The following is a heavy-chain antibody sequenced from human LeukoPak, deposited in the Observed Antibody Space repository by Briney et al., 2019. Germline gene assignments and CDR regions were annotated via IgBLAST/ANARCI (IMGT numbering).Heavy chain of an antibody. CDR1: GGTFSGYA. V-gene: IGHV1-69*05. D-gene: IGHD1-26*01. CDR2: IIPIFGTA. CDR3: ARDRVSGSYSGYFDY. J-gene: IGHJ4*02. Sequence: GASVKVSCKXSGGTFSGYAISWVRQAPGQGLEWMGRIIPIFGTANYAQKFQGRVTITTDESTSTAYMELSSLRSEDTAVYYCARDRVSGSYSGYFDYWGQGTLVTVSS.